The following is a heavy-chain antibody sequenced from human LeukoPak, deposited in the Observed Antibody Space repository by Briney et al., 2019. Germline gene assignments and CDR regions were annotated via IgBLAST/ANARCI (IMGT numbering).Heavy chain of an antibody. J-gene: IGHJ5*02. CDR2: INHSGST. CDR3: ARGSGIQLWLRRIAAAGTGSNWLDP. CDR1: GGSFSGYY. D-gene: IGHD5-18*01. V-gene: IGHV4-34*01. Sequence: SETLSLTCAVYGGSFSGYYWSWIRQPPGKGLEWIGEINHSGSTNYNPSLKSRVTISVDTSKNQFSLKLSSVTAADTAVYYCARGSGIQLWLRRIAAAGTGSNWLDPWGQGTLVTVSS.